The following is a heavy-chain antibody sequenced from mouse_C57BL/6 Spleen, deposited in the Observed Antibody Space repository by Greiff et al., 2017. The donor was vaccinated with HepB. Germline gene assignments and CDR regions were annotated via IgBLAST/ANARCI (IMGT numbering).Heavy chain of an antibody. CDR2: ISSGSSTI. Sequence: EVQLQESGGGLVKPGGSLKLSCAASGFTFSDYGMHWVRQAPEKGLEWVAYISSGSSTIYYADTVKGRFTISRDNAKNTLFLQMTSLRSEDTAMYYCARDYPYAMDYWGQGTSVTVSS. V-gene: IGHV5-17*01. CDR3: ARDYPYAMDY. J-gene: IGHJ4*01. D-gene: IGHD1-1*02. CDR1: GFTFSDYG.